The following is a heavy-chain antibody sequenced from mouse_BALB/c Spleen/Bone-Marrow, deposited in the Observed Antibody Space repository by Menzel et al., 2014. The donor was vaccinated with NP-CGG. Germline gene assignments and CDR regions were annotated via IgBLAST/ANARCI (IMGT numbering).Heavy chain of an antibody. CDR3: ARSSYVMDY. Sequence: EVQRVESGPGLVKPSQSLSLTCTVTGYSITSDYAWNWIRQFPGNKLEWMGYINYSGSTSYNPSLKSLISITRDTSKNQFFLQLNSVTTEDTATYYCARSSYVMDYWGQGTSVTVSS. CDR1: GYSITSDYA. CDR2: INYSGST. V-gene: IGHV3-2*02. J-gene: IGHJ4*01.